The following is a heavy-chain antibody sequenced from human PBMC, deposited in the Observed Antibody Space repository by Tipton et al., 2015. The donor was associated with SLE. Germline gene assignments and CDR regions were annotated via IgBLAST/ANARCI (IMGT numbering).Heavy chain of an antibody. J-gene: IGHJ4*02. V-gene: IGHV4-59*11. D-gene: IGHD6-19*01. CDR1: GGSISRHH. Sequence: TLSLTCTVSGGSISRHHWSWIRQPPGKGLEWIGSIFYSGGTNYNPSLNSRITISRDTSKNQFSLKVTSVTAADTAVYYCARLAVAGMWYYFDYWGQGAPVTVSS. CDR3: ARLAVAGMWYYFDY. CDR2: IFYSGGT.